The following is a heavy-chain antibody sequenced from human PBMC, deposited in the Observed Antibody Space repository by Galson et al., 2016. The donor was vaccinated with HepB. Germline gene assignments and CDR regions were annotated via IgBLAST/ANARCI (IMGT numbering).Heavy chain of an antibody. V-gene: IGHV1-3*01. CDR2: INAGNGNT. Sequence: SVKVSCKASGYTFTGYGMYWVRQAPGQRLEYIGWINAGNGNTEYSEKFEGRVTITRDTSASTAYMELSSLISEDTALYFCARVLNVGATIFEYWGQGTLVTVSS. CDR1: GYTFTGYG. J-gene: IGHJ4*02. CDR3: ARVLNVGATIFEY. D-gene: IGHD1-26*01.